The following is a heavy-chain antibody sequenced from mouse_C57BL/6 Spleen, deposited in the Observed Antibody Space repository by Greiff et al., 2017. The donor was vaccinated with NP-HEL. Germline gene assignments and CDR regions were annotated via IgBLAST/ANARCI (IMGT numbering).Heavy chain of an antibody. J-gene: IGHJ4*01. CDR1: GYTFTSYW. Sequence: QVQLQQPGAELVKPGASVKLSCKASGYTFTSYWMQWVKQRPGQGLEWIGEIDPSDSYTNYNQKFKGKATLTVDTSSSTAYMQLSSLTSEDSAVYYCARHEERLYYAMDYWGQGTSVTVSS. CDR3: ARHEERLYYAMDY. V-gene: IGHV1-50*01. CDR2: IDPSDSYT.